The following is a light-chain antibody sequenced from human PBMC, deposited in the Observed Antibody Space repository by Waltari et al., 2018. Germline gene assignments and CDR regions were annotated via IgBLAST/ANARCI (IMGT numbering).Light chain of an antibody. V-gene: IGLV2-8*01. Sequence: QSALTQPPSASGSPGQSVTISCTESDSDAGGHRYVSWYQQHPGKVPKLIIYEVNKRPSGVPDRFSASMSGNTASLTISGLQAGDEADYYCCSYGGTNTVFGGGTRLTVL. CDR3: CSYGGTNTV. J-gene: IGLJ2*01. CDR1: DSDAGGHRY. CDR2: EVN.